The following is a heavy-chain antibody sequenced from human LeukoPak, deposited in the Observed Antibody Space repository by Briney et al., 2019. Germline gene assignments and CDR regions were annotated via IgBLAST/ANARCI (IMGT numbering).Heavy chain of an antibody. CDR2: IYYSGST. V-gene: IGHV4-59*01. D-gene: IGHD3-10*01. CDR1: GGSIGSYY. Sequence: SETLSLTCTVPGGSIGSYYWSWIRQPPGKGLEWIGYIYYSGSTNYNPSLKSRVTISVDTSKNQFSLKLSSVTAADTAVYYCARADYYGSGSYIWGQGTLVTVSS. J-gene: IGHJ4*02. CDR3: ARADYYGSGSYI.